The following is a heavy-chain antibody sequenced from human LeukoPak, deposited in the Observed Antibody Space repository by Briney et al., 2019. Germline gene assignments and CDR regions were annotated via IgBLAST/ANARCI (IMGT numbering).Heavy chain of an antibody. J-gene: IGHJ4*02. CDR1: GFSFSSYN. V-gene: IGHV3-21*01. CDR3: VRDGDYTGYPYFDQ. Sequence: GGSLRLSCAASGFSFSSYNMHWVRQAPGKGLEWVSSISSSSTYIYFADPVKGRFTVSRDNAMNSLYLQMNNLRAEDTSVYYCVRDGDYTGYPYFDQWGQGALVTVSS. D-gene: IGHD5-12*01. CDR2: ISSSSTYI.